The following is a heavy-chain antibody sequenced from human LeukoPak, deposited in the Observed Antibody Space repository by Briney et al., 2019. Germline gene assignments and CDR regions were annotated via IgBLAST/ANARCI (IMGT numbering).Heavy chain of an antibody. CDR3: ARDWGMIAYDH. V-gene: IGHV3-48*01. Sequence: GGSLRLSCAASGFTFNTYSMHWVRQAPGKGLEWVASINSYGLNIYYADSVTGRFTISRDNAQNSLYLQMSGLRAEDTAVYFCARDWGMIAYDHWGPGTLVTVSS. CDR2: INSYGLNI. J-gene: IGHJ5*02. D-gene: IGHD2-21*01. CDR1: GFTFNTYS.